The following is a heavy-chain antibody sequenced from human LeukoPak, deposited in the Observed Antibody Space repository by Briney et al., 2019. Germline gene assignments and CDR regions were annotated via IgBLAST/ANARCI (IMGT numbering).Heavy chain of an antibody. CDR3: ARVGHGSSWFDS. D-gene: IGHD6-13*01. V-gene: IGHV3-74*01. J-gene: IGHJ5*01. Sequence: GGSLRLSCVASRFNFSSYWMHWVRQAPGKGLVWASRINTDGTTTTYAASVKGRFTISRDNSKNTLYLEMNSLRVEDTALYFCARVGHGSSWFDSWGQGTLITVSS. CDR2: INTDGTTT. CDR1: RFNFSSYW.